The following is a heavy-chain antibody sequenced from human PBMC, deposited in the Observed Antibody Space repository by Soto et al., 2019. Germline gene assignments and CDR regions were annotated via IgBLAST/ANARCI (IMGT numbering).Heavy chain of an antibody. Sequence: EVQLVESGGGLVQPGGSLRLSCAVSGYTFNSYWMSWVRQAPGKGLEWVATIRQDGSEEHYVDSVKGRFSVSRDNAKNALYLQRSSLRAEDTAVYYCVRGCGRSSCPYYFDFWGQGTLVTVSS. CDR2: IRQDGSEE. J-gene: IGHJ4*02. CDR3: VRGCGRSSCPYYFDF. D-gene: IGHD2-2*01. V-gene: IGHV3-7*01. CDR1: GYTFNSYW.